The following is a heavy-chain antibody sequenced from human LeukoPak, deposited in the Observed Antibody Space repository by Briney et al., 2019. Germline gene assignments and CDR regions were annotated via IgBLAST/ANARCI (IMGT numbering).Heavy chain of an antibody. Sequence: GESLKISCKGSGYSFTTYWTGWVRQMPGKGLEWMGIIYPGDSDTRYSTSFQGQVTISADKSISTAYLQWSSLKASDTAMYYCARHGETSGWYWFDPWGQGTLVTVSS. CDR2: IYPGDSDT. CDR1: GYSFTTYW. V-gene: IGHV5-51*01. CDR3: ARHGETSGWYWFDP. D-gene: IGHD6-19*01. J-gene: IGHJ5*02.